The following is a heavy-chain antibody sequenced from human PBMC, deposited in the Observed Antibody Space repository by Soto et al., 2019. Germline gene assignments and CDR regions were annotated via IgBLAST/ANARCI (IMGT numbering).Heavy chain of an antibody. D-gene: IGHD3-9*01. J-gene: IGHJ6*03. V-gene: IGHV3-66*01. CDR1: GFTVSSNY. CDR3: ARARGDLTGSHYMGV. Sequence: GGSLRLSCAASGFTVSSNYMSCVRQAPGKGLEWVSVIYSGGSTYYADSVKGRFTISRDNSKNTLYLQMNSLRAEDTAVYYCARARGDLTGSHYMGVWGKGTTVTVSS. CDR2: IYSGGST.